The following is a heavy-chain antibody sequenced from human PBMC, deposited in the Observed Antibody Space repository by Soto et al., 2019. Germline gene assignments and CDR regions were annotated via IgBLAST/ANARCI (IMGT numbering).Heavy chain of an antibody. CDR2: IIPTFGTA. CDR1: GDTFSSYT. CDR3: ARGRGTGYYGMDV. Sequence: SVKVSCKASGDTFSSYTISWVRQAPGQGLEWMGGIIPTFGTANYAQKFQGRVTITADESASTAYMDLSSLRSEDTAVYFCARGRGTGYYGMDVWGRGTTVTVSS. J-gene: IGHJ6*02. V-gene: IGHV1-69*13. D-gene: IGHD3-10*01.